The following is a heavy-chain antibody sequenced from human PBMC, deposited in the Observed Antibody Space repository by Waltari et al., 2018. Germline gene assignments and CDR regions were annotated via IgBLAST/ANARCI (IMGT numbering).Heavy chain of an antibody. CDR2: IWYEGSNK. Sequence: QVQLVESGGGVVQPGRSLRLSCAASGFTFSSSGMHWVRQAPGKGLEWVAVIWYEGSNKDYAASVKGRFTSSRDNSKNTLYLQMNSLRAEDTAVYYGAKARYSSSWYYFDYWGQGTLVTVSS. CDR3: AKARYSSSWYYFDY. D-gene: IGHD6-13*01. J-gene: IGHJ4*02. V-gene: IGHV3-33*06. CDR1: GFTFSSSG.